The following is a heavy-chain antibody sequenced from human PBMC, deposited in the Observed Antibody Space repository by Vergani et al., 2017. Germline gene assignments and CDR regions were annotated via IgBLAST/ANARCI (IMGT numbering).Heavy chain of an antibody. J-gene: IGHJ6*02. D-gene: IGHD3-22*01. V-gene: IGHV5-10-1*01. CDR2: IDPSDSYT. Sequence: EVQLVQSGAEVKKPGESLKISCKGSGYSFTSYWISWVRQMPGKGLEWMGRIDPSDSYTNYSPSFQGHVTISADKSISTAYLQWSSLKASDTAMYYCARRYXSSGYDPDVRYYYYGMDVWGQGTTVTVSS. CDR1: GYSFTSYW. CDR3: ARRYXSSGYDPDVRYYYYGMDV.